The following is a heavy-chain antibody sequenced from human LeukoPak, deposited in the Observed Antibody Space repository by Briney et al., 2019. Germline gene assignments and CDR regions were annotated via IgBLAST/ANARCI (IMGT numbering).Heavy chain of an antibody. J-gene: IGHJ4*02. CDR1: GYTFTSYG. D-gene: IGHD1-26*01. CDR2: IIPIFGTA. CDR3: ARKLRTNYYFDY. Sequence: GASVKVSCKASGYTFTSYGISWVRQAPGQGLEWMGGIIPIFGTANYAQKFQGRVTITADESTSTAYMELSSLRSEDTAVYYCARKLRTNYYFDYWGQGILVTVSS. V-gene: IGHV1-69*13.